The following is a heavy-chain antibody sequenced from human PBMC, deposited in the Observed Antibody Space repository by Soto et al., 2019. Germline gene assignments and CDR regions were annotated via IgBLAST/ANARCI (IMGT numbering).Heavy chain of an antibody. D-gene: IGHD4-17*01. CDR1: GGSISSGDYY. CDR3: ARVIPRLDYPYYFDY. CDR2: VYYSGST. V-gene: IGHV4-30-4*01. J-gene: IGHJ4*02. Sequence: QVQLQESGPGLVKPSQTLSLTCTVSGGSISSGDYYWRWIRQPPGKGLEWIGYVYYSGSTYYNPSLKSRVTISVDTSKNPFSLKLSSVTAADTAVYYCARVIPRLDYPYYFDYWGQGTLVTVSS.